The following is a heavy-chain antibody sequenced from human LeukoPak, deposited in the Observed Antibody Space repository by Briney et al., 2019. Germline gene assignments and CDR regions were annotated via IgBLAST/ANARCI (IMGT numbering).Heavy chain of an antibody. J-gene: IGHJ4*02. V-gene: IGHV4-30-2*01. CDR2: IYHSGFT. D-gene: IGHD5/OR15-5a*01. Sequence: SETLSLTCNVSGGFISDGGYYWSWIRQPPGKGLEWIGYIYHSGFTSYNPSLKSQVTISVDRSNNQFSLRLDFVTAADTAVYYCATTPAGSTRFFDDWGQGTLVSVTS. CDR3: ATTPAGSTRFFDD. CDR1: GGFISDGGYY.